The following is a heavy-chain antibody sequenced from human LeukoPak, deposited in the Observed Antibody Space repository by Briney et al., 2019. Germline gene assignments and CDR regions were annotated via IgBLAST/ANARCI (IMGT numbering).Heavy chain of an antibody. CDR2: IKQDGSEK. J-gene: IGHJ4*02. V-gene: IGHV3-7*01. CDR3: ARDPSRVRWNQGTFDY. CDR1: GFTFSNYA. Sequence: GGSLRLSCAASGFTFSNYAMSWVRQAPGKGLEWVANIKQDGSEKYYVDSVKGRFTISRDNAKNSLYLQMNSLRAEDTAVYYCARDPSRVRWNQGTFDYWGQGALVIVSS. D-gene: IGHD1-14*01.